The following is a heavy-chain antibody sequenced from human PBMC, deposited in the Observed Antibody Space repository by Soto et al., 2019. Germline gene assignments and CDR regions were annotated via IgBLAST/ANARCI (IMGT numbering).Heavy chain of an antibody. J-gene: IGHJ4*02. V-gene: IGHV1-69*01. Sequence: QVQLVQSGAEVKKPGSSVKVSCKASGGTFSSYAISWVRQAPGQGLEWMGGIIPIFGTANYAQKFQGRVTITADESTSTAYMELSGLRSEDTAVYYCASALHDIVVVVAATPLYYFDYWGQGTLVTVSS. CDR3: ASALHDIVVVVAATPLYYFDY. CDR1: GGTFSSYA. D-gene: IGHD2-15*01. CDR2: IIPIFGTA.